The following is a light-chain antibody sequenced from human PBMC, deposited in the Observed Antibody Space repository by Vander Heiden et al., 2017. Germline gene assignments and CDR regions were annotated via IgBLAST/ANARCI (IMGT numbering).Light chain of an antibody. CDR1: QSVSDF. CDR3: LQRDNCPST. Sequence: EIVLTQSPATLSLSPGDRATLSFRASQSVSDFLVWYQHKPGQAPRLLIYDASKRVTGIPTRFSGSGYGTDFTLTISSLEPEEFAVYYCLQRDNCPSTFGGGTQVESK. J-gene: IGKJ4*01. V-gene: IGKV3-11*01. CDR2: DAS.